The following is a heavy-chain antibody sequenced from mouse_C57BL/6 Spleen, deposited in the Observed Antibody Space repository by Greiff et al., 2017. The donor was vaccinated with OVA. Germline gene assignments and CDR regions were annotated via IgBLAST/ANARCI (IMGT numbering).Heavy chain of an antibody. Sequence: QVQLQQSGPELVKPGASVKISCKASGYAFSSSWMNWVKQRPGKGLEWIGRIYPGDGDTNYNGKFKGKATLTADKSSSTAYMQLCSLTSEDSAFYFCSRRGCYDDYYAMDYWGQGTSVTVSS. D-gene: IGHD2-12*01. CDR1: GYAFSSSW. V-gene: IGHV1-82*01. J-gene: IGHJ4*01. CDR3: SRRGCYDDYYAMDY. CDR2: IYPGDGDT.